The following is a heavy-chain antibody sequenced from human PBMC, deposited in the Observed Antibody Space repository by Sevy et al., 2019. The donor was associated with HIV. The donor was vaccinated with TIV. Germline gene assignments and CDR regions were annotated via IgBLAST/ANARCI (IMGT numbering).Heavy chain of an antibody. CDR1: GVSITSLY. CDR2: IYYNGHI. D-gene: IGHD1-26*01. CDR3: AGENAWGRGYS. J-gene: IGHJ4*02. Sequence: SETLSLTCTVSGVSITSLYWNWIRQPPGKGLEWIANIYYNGHINYNPSLKSRVTLSLDTSKNQFSVRLSSVTAADTAMYYCAGENAWGRGYSWGQGTLVTVSS. V-gene: IGHV4-59*08.